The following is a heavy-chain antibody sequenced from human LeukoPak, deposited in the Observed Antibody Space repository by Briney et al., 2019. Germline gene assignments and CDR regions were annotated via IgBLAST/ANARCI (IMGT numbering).Heavy chain of an antibody. CDR1: GFTFSIYA. CDR2: ISYDGSTT. V-gene: IGHV3-30*04. Sequence: GGSLRLSCAASGFTFSIYAIHWVRQAPGKGLEWVAVISYDGSTTYYADSVKGRFTISRDNSKNTLYLQMNSLRAEDTAVYYCASGEPRGVNWFDPWGQGTLVTVSS. D-gene: IGHD7-27*01. CDR3: ASGEPRGVNWFDP. J-gene: IGHJ5*02.